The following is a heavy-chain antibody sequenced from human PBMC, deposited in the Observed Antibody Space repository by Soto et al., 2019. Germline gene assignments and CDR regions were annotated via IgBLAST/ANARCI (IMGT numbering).Heavy chain of an antibody. J-gene: IGHJ5*02. CDR2: ISGSGGST. D-gene: IGHD3-22*01. V-gene: IGHV3-23*01. CDR3: ANFPEGYYDSRGYQLAP. Sequence: GGSLRLSCAASGFTFSSYAMSWVRQAPGKGLEWVSAISGSGGSTYYADSVKGRFTISRDNSKNTLYLQMNSLRAEDTAVYYCANFPEGYYDSRGYQLAPWGQGTLVTVSS. CDR1: GFTFSSYA.